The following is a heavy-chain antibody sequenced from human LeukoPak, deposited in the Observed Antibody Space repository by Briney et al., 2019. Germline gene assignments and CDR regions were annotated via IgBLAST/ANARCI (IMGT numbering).Heavy chain of an antibody. J-gene: IGHJ4*02. Sequence: SETLSLTCTVSGGSISSYYWSWIRQPAGKGLEWIGRIYTSGSTNYNPSLKSRVTMSVDTSKNQFSLKLSSVTAADTAAYYCARGRDTMIVGGFDYWGQGTLVTVSS. CDR1: GGSISSYY. CDR3: ARGRDTMIVGGFDY. V-gene: IGHV4-4*07. D-gene: IGHD3-22*01. CDR2: IYTSGST.